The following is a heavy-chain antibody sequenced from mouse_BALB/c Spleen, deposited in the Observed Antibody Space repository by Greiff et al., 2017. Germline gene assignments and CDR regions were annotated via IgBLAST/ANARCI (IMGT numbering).Heavy chain of an antibody. CDR3: ARVGYDYPWFAY. D-gene: IGHD2-4*01. CDR2: IDPANGNT. J-gene: IGHJ3*01. CDR1: GFNIKDTY. V-gene: IGHV14-3*02. Sequence: EVQLQQSGAELVKPGASVKLSCTASGFNIKDTYMHWVKQRPEQGLEWIGRIDPANGNTKYDPKFQGKATITADTSSNTAYLQLSSLTSEDTAVYYCARVGYDYPWFAYWGQGTLVTVSA.